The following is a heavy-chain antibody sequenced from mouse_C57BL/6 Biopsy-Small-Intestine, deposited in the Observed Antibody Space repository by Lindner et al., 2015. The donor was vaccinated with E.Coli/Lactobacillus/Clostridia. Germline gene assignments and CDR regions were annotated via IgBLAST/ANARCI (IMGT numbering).Heavy chain of an antibody. Sequence: SVKVSCKASGYTFTDYHIHWVRQTPGQGLEWMGWIYPKTGDTNYVQKFQGRVTMTRDTSISTVYMELSSLTSDDAAVYFCARVTFLSSPDLGVWGQGTTVTVSS. D-gene: IGHD2-13*01. V-gene: IGHV1-84*02. CDR1: GYTFTDYH. CDR2: IYPKTGDT. CDR3: ARVTFLSSPDLGV. J-gene: IGHJ1*01.